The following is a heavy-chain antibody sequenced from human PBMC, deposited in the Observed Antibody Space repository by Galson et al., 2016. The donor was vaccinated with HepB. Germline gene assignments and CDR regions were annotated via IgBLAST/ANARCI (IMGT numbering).Heavy chain of an antibody. D-gene: IGHD3-10*01. V-gene: IGHV4-38-2*02. CDR1: GYFISSGYY. J-gene: IGHJ5*02. CDR3: ARVAICLWFGVNWFDL. Sequence: LSLTCTVSGYFISSGYYWGWLRQPPGRGLEWIGSINHSGSTFHNPSLKSRVTISVDTSKNQFSLKLSSVTAADTAVYYCARVAICLWFGVNWFDLWGQGTLFTVSS. CDR2: INHSGST.